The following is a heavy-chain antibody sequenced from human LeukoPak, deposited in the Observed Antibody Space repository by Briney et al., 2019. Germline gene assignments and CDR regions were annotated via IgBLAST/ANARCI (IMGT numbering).Heavy chain of an antibody. Sequence: GGSLRLSCAASGFTFSSYAMRWVRQAPGKGLEWVAVISYDGSNKYYADSVKGRFTISRDNSKNTLYLQMNSLRAEDTAVYYCARDQIAAALFDYWGQGTLVTVSS. CDR1: GFTFSSYA. J-gene: IGHJ4*02. CDR3: ARDQIAAALFDY. V-gene: IGHV3-30*04. CDR2: ISYDGSNK. D-gene: IGHD6-13*01.